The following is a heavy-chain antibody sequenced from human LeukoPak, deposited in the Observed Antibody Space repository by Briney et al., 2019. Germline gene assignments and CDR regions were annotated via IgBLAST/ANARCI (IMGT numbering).Heavy chain of an antibody. D-gene: IGHD3-22*01. CDR3: ARQLSGYTLDY. CDR2: IYYSGST. J-gene: IGHJ4*02. Sequence: SETLSLTCTVSGGSISSYYWSWIRQPPGKGLEWIGYIYYSGSTNYNPSLKSRVTMSIDTSKKQFSLRLSSVTAADTAVYYCARQLSGYTLDYWGQGTLATVSS. V-gene: IGHV4-59*08. CDR1: GGSISSYY.